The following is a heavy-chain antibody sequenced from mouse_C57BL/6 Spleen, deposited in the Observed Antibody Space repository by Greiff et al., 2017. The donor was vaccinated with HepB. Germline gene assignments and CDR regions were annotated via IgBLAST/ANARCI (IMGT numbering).Heavy chain of an antibody. V-gene: IGHV1-82*01. CDR1: GYAFSSSW. CDR3: AREGGYGSRYYAMDY. D-gene: IGHD1-1*01. J-gene: IGHJ4*01. Sequence: VQVVESGPELVKPGASVKISCKASGYAFSSSWMNWVKQRPGKGLEWIGRIYPGDGDTNYNGKFKGKATLTADKSSSTAYMQLSSLTSEDSAVYFCAREGGYGSRYYAMDYWGQGTSVTVSS. CDR2: IYPGDGDT.